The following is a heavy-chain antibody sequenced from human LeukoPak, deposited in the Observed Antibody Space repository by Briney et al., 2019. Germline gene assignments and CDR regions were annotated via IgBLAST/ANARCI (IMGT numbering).Heavy chain of an antibody. J-gene: IGHJ4*02. V-gene: IGHV1-69*13. D-gene: IGHD5-12*01. CDR3: AAQGRGYSGYDADY. CDR2: IIPIFGTA. Sequence: GASVKVSCKASGGTFSSYAISWVRQAPGQGLEWMGGIIPIFGTANYAQKFQGRVTITVDESTSTAYMELSSLRSEDTAVYYCAAQGRGYSGYDADYWGQGTLVTVSS. CDR1: GGTFSSYA.